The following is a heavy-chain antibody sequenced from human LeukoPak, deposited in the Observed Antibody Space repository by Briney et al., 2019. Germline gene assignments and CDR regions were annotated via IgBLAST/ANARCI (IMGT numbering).Heavy chain of an antibody. Sequence: ASVKVSCKASGYTFTGYYMHWVRQAPGQGLGWMGWINPNSGGTNYAQKFQGRVTMTRDTSISTAYMELSRLRSDDTAVYYCARDLNLELRFDPWGQGTLVTVSS. CDR2: INPNSGGT. D-gene: IGHD1-7*01. V-gene: IGHV1-2*02. CDR1: GYTFTGYY. CDR3: ARDLNLELRFDP. J-gene: IGHJ5*02.